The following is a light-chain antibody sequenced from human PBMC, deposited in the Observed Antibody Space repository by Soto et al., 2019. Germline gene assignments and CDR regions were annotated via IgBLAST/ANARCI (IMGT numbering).Light chain of an antibody. Sequence: EIVMTQSPATLSVSPGERATLSCRASQSVSSNLAWYQQKPGQAPRLLIYGASTRATGIPARFSGSGSGTEFTLPISSLQYADFAVYYCQQYNNWPRITFGPGTKVDIK. CDR1: QSVSSN. CDR3: QQYNNWPRIT. CDR2: GAS. V-gene: IGKV3-15*01. J-gene: IGKJ3*01.